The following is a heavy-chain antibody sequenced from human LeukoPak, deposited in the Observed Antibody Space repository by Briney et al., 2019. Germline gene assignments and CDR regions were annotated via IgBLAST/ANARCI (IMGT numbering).Heavy chain of an antibody. CDR2: IYPSDSDT. V-gene: IGHV5-51*01. CDR1: GYSFTSYW. D-gene: IGHD3-22*01. J-gene: IGHJ4*02. CDR3: ARGSSGLQYYFDY. Sequence: GESLKISCKGSGYSFTSYWIGWVRQMPGKGLEWMGIIYPSDSDTRYSPSFQGRVTTSADKSISTAYLQWSSLKASDTAMYYCARGSSGLQYYFDYWGQGTLVTVSS.